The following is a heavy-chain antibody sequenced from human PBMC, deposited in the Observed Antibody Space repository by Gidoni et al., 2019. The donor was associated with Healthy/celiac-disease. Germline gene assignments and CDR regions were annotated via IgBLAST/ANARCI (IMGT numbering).Heavy chain of an antibody. Sequence: EVQLVESGGGLVTPGGSLGLPLAASGFTFRSHCMNWVRQAPGKGLEWVASNSSSSSYIYDADSVKGRFTIARDNAKNSLYLQMNSLRAEDTAVYYCARETRSYYYDSSGYYPYFDYWGQGTLVTVSS. CDR2: NSSSSSYI. V-gene: IGHV3-21*01. CDR3: ARETRSYYYDSSGYYPYFDY. CDR1: GFTFRSHC. J-gene: IGHJ4*02. D-gene: IGHD3-22*01.